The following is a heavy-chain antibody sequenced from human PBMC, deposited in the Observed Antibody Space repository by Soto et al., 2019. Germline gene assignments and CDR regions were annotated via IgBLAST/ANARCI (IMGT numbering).Heavy chain of an antibody. D-gene: IGHD7-27*01. Sequence: GESLKISCAASGFTFSSYWMHWVRQAPGKGLVWVSRINTDGSSTSYADSVKGRFTISRDNAKNTLYLQMNSLRAEDTAVYYCARDPALGADYWRHRTLVTVSS. J-gene: IGHJ4*01. CDR3: ARDPALGADY. CDR1: GFTFSSYW. CDR2: INTDGSST. V-gene: IGHV3-74*01.